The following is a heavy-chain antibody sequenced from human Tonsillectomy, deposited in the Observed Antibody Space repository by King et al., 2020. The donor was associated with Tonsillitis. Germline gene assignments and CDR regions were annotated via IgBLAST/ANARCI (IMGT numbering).Heavy chain of an antibody. CDR2: ISYDGSNK. CDR3: ARVLASSIKWVYYDSSGYWDY. D-gene: IGHD3-22*01. J-gene: IGHJ4*02. Sequence: QLVQSGGGVVQPGRSLRLSCAASGFTFSSYAMHWVRQAPGKGLEWVAVISYDGSNKYYADSVKGRFTISRDNSKNTLYLQMNRLRAEDTAVYYCARVLASSIKWVYYDSSGYWDYWGQGALVTVSS. CDR1: GFTFSSYA. V-gene: IGHV3-30*04.